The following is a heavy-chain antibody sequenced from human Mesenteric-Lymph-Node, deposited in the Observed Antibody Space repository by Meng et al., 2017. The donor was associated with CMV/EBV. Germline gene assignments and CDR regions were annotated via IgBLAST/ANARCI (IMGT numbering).Heavy chain of an antibody. D-gene: IGHD1-7*01. CDR3: ARVFKLGSFFWFDP. Sequence: SETLSLTCTVSGGSVSSGSYYWSWIRQPPGKGLEWIGHMSYSGSTNYNPSLKSRVTISLDTSKNQFSLNLTSVTAADAAAYYCARVFKLGSFFWFDPWGQGTLVTVSS. J-gene: IGHJ5*02. V-gene: IGHV4-61*01. CDR1: GGSVSSGSYY. CDR2: MSYSGST.